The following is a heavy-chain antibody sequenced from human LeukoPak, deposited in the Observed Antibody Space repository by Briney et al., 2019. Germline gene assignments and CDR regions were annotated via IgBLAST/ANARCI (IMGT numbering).Heavy chain of an antibody. Sequence: SETLSLTCAVYGGSFSGYYWSWIRQPPGKGLEWIGEINHSGSTNYNPSLKSRVTISVDTSKNQFSLKLSSVTAADTAVYYCARGHSVYGSGSFVDYWGEGTLVTVSS. J-gene: IGHJ4*02. CDR3: ARGHSVYGSGSFVDY. CDR1: GGSFSGYY. V-gene: IGHV4-34*01. CDR2: INHSGST. D-gene: IGHD3-10*01.